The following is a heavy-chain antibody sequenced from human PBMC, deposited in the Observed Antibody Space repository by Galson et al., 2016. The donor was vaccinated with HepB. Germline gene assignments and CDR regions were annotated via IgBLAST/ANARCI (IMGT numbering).Heavy chain of an antibody. CDR2: MNPNSGNT. Sequence: SVKVSCKASGYTFTSYDINWVRQATGQGLEWMGWMNPNSGNTGYAQKFKGRVTMTRNTSINTAYMELSSLRSEDTAVYYCARELWFGERTYYYYYYGMDVWGQGTTVTVSS. D-gene: IGHD3-10*01. V-gene: IGHV1-8*01. J-gene: IGHJ6*02. CDR1: GYTFTSYD. CDR3: ARELWFGERTYYYYYYGMDV.